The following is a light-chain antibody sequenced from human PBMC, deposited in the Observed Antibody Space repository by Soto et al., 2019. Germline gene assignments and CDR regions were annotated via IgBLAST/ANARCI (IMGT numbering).Light chain of an antibody. V-gene: IGLV2-14*01. J-gene: IGLJ1*01. CDR1: SSDVGGYNY. CDR3: ISYTSINLYV. Sequence: QSALTQPASVSGSPGHSITISCTGTSSDVGGYNYVSWYQQHPGKAPKLMIYDVSNRPSGVSSRFSGSKSGNTASLTISGLQAEDEADYYCISYTSINLYVLGTGTKVTVL. CDR2: DVS.